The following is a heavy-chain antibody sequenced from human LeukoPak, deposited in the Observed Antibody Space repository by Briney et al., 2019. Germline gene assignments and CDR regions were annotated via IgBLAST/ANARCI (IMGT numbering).Heavy chain of an antibody. CDR3: AGFYDFWSGYYNNYYYYGMDV. V-gene: IGHV1-8*01. J-gene: IGHJ6*02. Sequence: ASVKVSCKASGYTFTSYDINWVRQATGQGLEWMGWMNPNSGNTGYAQKFQGRVTMTRNTSISTAYMELSSLRSEDTAVYYCAGFYDFWSGYYNNYYYYGMDVWGQGTTVTVSS. CDR1: GYTFTSYD. D-gene: IGHD3-3*01. CDR2: MNPNSGNT.